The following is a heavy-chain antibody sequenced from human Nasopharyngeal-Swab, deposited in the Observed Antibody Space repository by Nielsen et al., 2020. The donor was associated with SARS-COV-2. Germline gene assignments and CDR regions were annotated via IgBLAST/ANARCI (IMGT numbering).Heavy chain of an antibody. CDR2: INPSGGST. J-gene: IGHJ6*02. CDR3: ARGGRARIQLWQGPPYGMDV. D-gene: IGHD5-18*01. V-gene: IGHV1-46*01. Sequence: VRQAPGQGLEWMGIINPSGGSTSYAQKFQGRVTMTRDTSTSTVYMELSSLRSEDTAVYYCARGGRARIQLWQGPPYGMDVWGQGTTVTVSS.